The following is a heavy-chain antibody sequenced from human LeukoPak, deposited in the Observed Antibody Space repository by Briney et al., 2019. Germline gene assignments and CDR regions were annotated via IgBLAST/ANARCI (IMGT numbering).Heavy chain of an antibody. CDR1: GFTFSSYW. Sequence: GGSLSLSCTVSGFTFSSYWMSWVRQAPGKGLERVANIEHDGSTKFYLDSVKGRFTISRDNSKNTLYLQMNSLRAEDTAVYYCAKVAHYYGSGSYYEYYFDYWGQGTLVTVSS. J-gene: IGHJ4*02. CDR3: AKVAHYYGSGSYYEYYFDY. D-gene: IGHD3-10*01. V-gene: IGHV3-7*03. CDR2: IEHDGSTK.